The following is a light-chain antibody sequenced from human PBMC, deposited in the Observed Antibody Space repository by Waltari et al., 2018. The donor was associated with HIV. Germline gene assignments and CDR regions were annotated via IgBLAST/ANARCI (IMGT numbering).Light chain of an antibody. J-gene: IGKJ4*01. Sequence: VMPQSPATLTVSPGGRATLSCRASQSVGSYLAWYQQKPGQAPRLLIYGASTRATAIPTRFSGSGSGTEFTLTISSLQSEDFAVYYCHQYNKWPRGTFGGGTKVEV. CDR2: GAS. V-gene: IGKV3-15*01. CDR1: QSVGSY. CDR3: HQYNKWPRGT.